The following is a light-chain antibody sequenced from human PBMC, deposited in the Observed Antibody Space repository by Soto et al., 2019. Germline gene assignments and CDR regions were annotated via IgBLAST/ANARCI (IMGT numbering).Light chain of an antibody. CDR3: QQRHNWIT. V-gene: IGKV3-15*01. Sequence: EIVMTQSPATLSVSPGERATLSCRASQSVSSNLAWYQQKPGQAPRLLIYGASTRATGIPARFSGSGSGTEFTLTISSLQSEDFAVYYCQQRHNWITFGQGTRL. J-gene: IGKJ5*01. CDR1: QSVSSN. CDR2: GAS.